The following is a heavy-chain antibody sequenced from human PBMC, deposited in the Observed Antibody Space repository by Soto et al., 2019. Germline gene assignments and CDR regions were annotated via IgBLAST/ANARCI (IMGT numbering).Heavy chain of an antibody. CDR1: GGTFSSYA. J-gene: IGHJ4*02. D-gene: IGHD2-15*01. CDR2: IIPIFGTA. CDR3: AGGYCSGGSCYGGFDY. V-gene: IGHV1-69*13. Sequence: ASVKVSCKASGGTFSSYAISWVRQAPGQGLEWMGGIIPIFGTANYAQKFQGRVTITADESTSTAYMELSSLRSEDAAVYYCAGGYCSGGSCYGGFDYWGQGTLVTVSS.